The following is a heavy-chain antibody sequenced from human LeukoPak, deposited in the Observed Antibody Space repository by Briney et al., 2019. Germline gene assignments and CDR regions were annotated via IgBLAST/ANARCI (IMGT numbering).Heavy chain of an antibody. CDR1: GGSFSGYC. CDR3: AREMTYTGGWGPFDY. CDR2: VCHSGSS. V-gene: IGHV4-59*01. D-gene: IGHD4-23*01. J-gene: IGHJ4*02. Sequence: SETLSLTCGVYGGSFSGYCWDCIRQPPGKGLEWIGYVCHSGSSNSNPSLKSRVTLSVDTSKNQFSLRLTSVTASDTAVYFCAREMTYTGGWGPFDYWGPGALLTVSS.